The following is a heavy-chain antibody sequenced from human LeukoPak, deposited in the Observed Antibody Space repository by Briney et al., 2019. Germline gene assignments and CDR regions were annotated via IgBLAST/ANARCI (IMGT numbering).Heavy chain of an antibody. CDR2: IYYSGST. J-gene: IGHJ4*02. CDR3: ARGIAAAALFDY. V-gene: IGHV4-59*01. D-gene: IGHD6-13*01. CDR1: GGFISSYY. Sequence: SETLSLTCTVSGGFISSYYWSWIRQPPGKGLEWIGYIYYSGSTNYNPSLKSRVTISVDTSKNQFSLKLNSVTAADTAVYYCARGIAAAALFDYWGLGTLVTVSS.